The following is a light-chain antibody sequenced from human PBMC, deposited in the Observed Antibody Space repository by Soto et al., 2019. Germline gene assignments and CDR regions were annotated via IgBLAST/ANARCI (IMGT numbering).Light chain of an antibody. V-gene: IGKV3-11*01. Sequence: SVSPGSIATLSCMASHSVGIYLAWSQQKPGQAPRLLIYAASNSATGIPARFSGSGSGTDFTLTISSLEPEDFAVYYCQQRSNWITFGQGTRLEIK. J-gene: IGKJ5*01. CDR3: QQRSNWIT. CDR2: AAS. CDR1: HSVGIY.